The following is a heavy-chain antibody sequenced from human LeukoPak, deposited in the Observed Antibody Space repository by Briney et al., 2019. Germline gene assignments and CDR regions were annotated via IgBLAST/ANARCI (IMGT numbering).Heavy chain of an antibody. J-gene: IGHJ4*02. Sequence: PGGSLRLSCAASGFTFSSYAMPWVRQAPGKGLEWVAVISYDGSNKYYADSVKGRFTISRDNSKNTLYLQMNSLRTEDTAVYYCASQYSGYIYGDYWGQGTLVTVSS. CDR3: ASQYSGYIYGDY. D-gene: IGHD5-12*01. CDR1: GFTFSSYA. V-gene: IGHV3-30-3*02. CDR2: ISYDGSNK.